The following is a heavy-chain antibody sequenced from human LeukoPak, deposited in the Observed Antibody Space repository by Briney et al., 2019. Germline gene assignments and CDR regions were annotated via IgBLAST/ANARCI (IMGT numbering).Heavy chain of an antibody. J-gene: IGHJ5*02. Sequence: ASVKVSCKASGYTFTCYYMHWVRQAPGQGLEWMGWINPNSGGTNYAQKFQGRVTMTRDTSISTAYMELSRLRSDDTAVYYCALVFGVVIKWFDPWGQGTLVTVSS. CDR3: ALVFGVVIKWFDP. D-gene: IGHD3-3*01. V-gene: IGHV1-2*02. CDR2: INPNSGGT. CDR1: GYTFTCYY.